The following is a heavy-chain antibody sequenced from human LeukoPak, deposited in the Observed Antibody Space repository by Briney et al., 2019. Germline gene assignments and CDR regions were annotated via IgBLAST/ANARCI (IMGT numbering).Heavy chain of an antibody. CDR2: IYYTGTT. Sequence: SETLSLTCTVSGGSISSSSNYWGWIRQPPGEGLEGIATIYYTGTTYYNPSLKSRVTISVDTSKNQFSLNLRSVTAADTAVYYCAVETTPFDYWGQGTLVTVSS. J-gene: IGHJ4*02. CDR3: AVETTPFDY. CDR1: GGSISSSSNY. D-gene: IGHD1-1*01. V-gene: IGHV4-39*07.